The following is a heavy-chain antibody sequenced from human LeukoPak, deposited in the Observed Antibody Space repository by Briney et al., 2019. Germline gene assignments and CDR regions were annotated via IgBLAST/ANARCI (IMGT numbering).Heavy chain of an antibody. D-gene: IGHD6-13*01. J-gene: IGHJ4*02. Sequence: GGSLRLSCAASGFTFSSYSMNWVRQAPGKGLEWVATMTSSSTIYYADSVKGRFTISRDNAKNSLYLQMNSLRAEDTAVYHCARVDESIAAAGNFDYWGQGTLVTVSS. CDR1: GFTFSSYS. CDR3: ARVDESIAAAGNFDY. V-gene: IGHV3-69-1*01. CDR2: MTSSSTI.